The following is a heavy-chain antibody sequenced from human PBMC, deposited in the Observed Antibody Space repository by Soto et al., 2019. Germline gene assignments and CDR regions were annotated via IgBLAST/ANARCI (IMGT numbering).Heavy chain of an antibody. CDR2: INHSGST. Sequence: PSETLSLTCAVYGGSFSGYYWSWIRQPPGKGLEWIGEINHSGSTNYNPSLKSRVTISVDTSKNQFSLKLSSVTAADTAVYYCARAVTISSYYYYMDVWGKGTTVTVSS. V-gene: IGHV4-34*01. J-gene: IGHJ6*03. D-gene: IGHD3-3*02. CDR3: ARAVTISSYYYYMDV. CDR1: GGSFSGYY.